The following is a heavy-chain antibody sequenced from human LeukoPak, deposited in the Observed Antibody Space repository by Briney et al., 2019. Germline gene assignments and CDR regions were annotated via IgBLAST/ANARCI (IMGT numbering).Heavy chain of an antibody. V-gene: IGHV4-59*01. CDR3: ARGSPSSGFYLGAFDI. CDR2: ISYSGST. J-gene: IGHJ3*02. Sequence: SETLSLTCTVSGGSISTYYWSWIRQPPGKGLEWIGYISYSGSTNYNPSLKSRVTISVDTSKNQFSLKLSSVTAADTAVYYCARGSPSSGFYLGAFDIWGQGTMVTVSS. CDR1: GGSISTYY. D-gene: IGHD3-22*01.